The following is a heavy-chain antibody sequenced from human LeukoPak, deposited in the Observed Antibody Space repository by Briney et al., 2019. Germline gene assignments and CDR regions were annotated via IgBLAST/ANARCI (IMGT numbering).Heavy chain of an antibody. J-gene: IGHJ6*02. Sequence: PGGSLRLSCAASGFTFSSYWMSWVRQAPGKGLEWVANIKQDGSEKYYVDSVKGRFTISRDNAKNSLYLQMNSLRAEDTAVYYCARDAWFGELLSYYYGMDVWGQGTTVTVSS. D-gene: IGHD3-10*01. CDR3: ARDAWFGELLSYYYGMDV. V-gene: IGHV3-7*01. CDR2: IKQDGSEK. CDR1: GFTFSSYW.